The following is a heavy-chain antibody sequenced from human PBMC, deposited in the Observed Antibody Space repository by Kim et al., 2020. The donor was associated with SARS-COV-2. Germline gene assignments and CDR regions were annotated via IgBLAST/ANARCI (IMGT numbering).Heavy chain of an antibody. V-gene: IGHV1-46*01. D-gene: IGHD3-22*01. Sequence: ASVKVSCKASGYTFTSYYMHWVRQAPGQGPPSMGIINPSGGSTSYAQKFQGRVTMTRDTSTSTVYMELSSLRSEDTAVYYCARDPGVPGAYYYDSSGYQDGDYWGQGTLVTVSS. CDR1: GYTFTSYY. CDR3: ARDPGVPGAYYYDSSGYQDGDY. CDR2: INPSGGST. J-gene: IGHJ4*02.